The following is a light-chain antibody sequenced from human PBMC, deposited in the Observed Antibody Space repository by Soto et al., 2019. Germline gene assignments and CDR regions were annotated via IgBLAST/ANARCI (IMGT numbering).Light chain of an antibody. CDR1: SSDVGGYKY. J-gene: IGLJ1*01. CDR3: SSYTSSSTRV. Sequence: QSALTQPASVSGSPGQSITISCTGTSSDVGGYKYVSWYQQHPGKAPKLMIYDIRNRPSGVSNRFSGSKSGNTASLTISGLQAEDAADYYCSSYTSSSTRVFGTGTKV. CDR2: DIR. V-gene: IGLV2-14*03.